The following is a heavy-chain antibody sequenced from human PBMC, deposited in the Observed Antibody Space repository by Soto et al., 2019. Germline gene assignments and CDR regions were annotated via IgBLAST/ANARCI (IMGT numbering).Heavy chain of an antibody. CDR2: ISWNSGSI. D-gene: IGHD3-10*01. J-gene: IGHJ4*02. CDR1: GFTFDDYA. CDR3: AKDGITDYGSGSSLDY. V-gene: IGHV3-9*01. Sequence: GGSLRLSCAASGFTFDDYAMHWVRQAPGKGLEWVSGISWNSGSIGYADSVKGRFTISRDNAKNSLYLQMNSLRAEDTALYYCAKDGITDYGSGSSLDYWGQGTLVTVSS.